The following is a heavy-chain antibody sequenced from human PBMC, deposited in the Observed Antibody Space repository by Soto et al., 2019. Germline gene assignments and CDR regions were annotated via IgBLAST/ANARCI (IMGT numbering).Heavy chain of an antibody. CDR2: ISAYNGNT. J-gene: IGHJ6*02. Sequence: ASVKVSCKASGYTFTSYGISWVRRAPGQGLEWMGWISAYNGNTNYAQKLQGRVTMTTDTSTSTAYMELRSLRSDDTAVYYCARPFWSGYYQSDYYYYGTDVWGQGTTVTVSS. V-gene: IGHV1-18*01. D-gene: IGHD3-3*01. CDR3: ARPFWSGYYQSDYYYYGTDV. CDR1: GYTFTSYG.